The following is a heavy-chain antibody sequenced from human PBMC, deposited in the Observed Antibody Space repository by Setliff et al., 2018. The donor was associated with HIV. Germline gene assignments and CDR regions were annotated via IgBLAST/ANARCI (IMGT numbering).Heavy chain of an antibody. J-gene: IGHJ6*03. V-gene: IGHV1-46*01. D-gene: IGHD3-22*01. CDR1: GYTFINFY. Sequence: ASVKVSCKASGYTFINFYLHWVRLAPGQGLEWMGMVNSGSGSTVFAQKFQGRVTMTSDTSIGTAYMELSSLRSDDTAVYYCARARRDSYDRGRRNHYYIDVWGKGTTVTVSS. CDR3: ARARRDSYDRGRRNHYYIDV. CDR2: VNSGSGST.